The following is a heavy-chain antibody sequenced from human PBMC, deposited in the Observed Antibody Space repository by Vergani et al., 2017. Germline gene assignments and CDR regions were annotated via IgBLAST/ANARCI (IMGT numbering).Heavy chain of an antibody. Sequence: EVQLLESGGGLVQPGGSLRLSCAASGFTFSSYAMSWVRQAPGKGLEWVSAISGSGGSKYYADSVKGRFTISGDNSKNTLYLQMNSLRAEDTAVYYGAKDRSSGWYGFRDYWGQGTLVTVSS. CDR1: GFTFSSYA. CDR3: AKDRSSGWYGFRDY. J-gene: IGHJ4*02. V-gene: IGHV3-23*01. D-gene: IGHD6-19*01. CDR2: ISGSGGSK.